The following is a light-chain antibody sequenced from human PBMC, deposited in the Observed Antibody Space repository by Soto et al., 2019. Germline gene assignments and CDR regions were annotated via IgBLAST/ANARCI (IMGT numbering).Light chain of an antibody. V-gene: IGKV2D-29*01. CDR2: EVS. J-gene: IGKJ1*01. CDR3: LQTIQMPWT. CDR1: HTILHVHVKTF. Sequence: DSVMNQTRLSLSVGNGQAASISCKSSHTILHVHVKTFFYWYLQRPGQRPQLLIYEVSNRHSVMPDRFRGSGSGTDFTQKISPVEAEDVGVYYCLQTIQMPWTFGQGAKVDI.